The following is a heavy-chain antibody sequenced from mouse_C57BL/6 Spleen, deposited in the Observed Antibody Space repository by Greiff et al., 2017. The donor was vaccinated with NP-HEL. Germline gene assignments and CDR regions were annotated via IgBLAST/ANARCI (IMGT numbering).Heavy chain of an antibody. J-gene: IGHJ2*01. CDR1: GYTFTSYW. CDR2: IDPNSGCT. Sequence: QVQLKQPGAELVKPGASVKLSCKASGYTFTSYWMHWVKQRPGRGLEWIGRIDPNSGCTKYNEKFKGKATLTVDKPSSTAYMQLSSLTSEDSAVYYCAIDYLGGNGYFDYWGQGTTLTVSS. CDR3: AIDYLGGNGYFDY. D-gene: IGHD2-4*01. V-gene: IGHV1-72*01.